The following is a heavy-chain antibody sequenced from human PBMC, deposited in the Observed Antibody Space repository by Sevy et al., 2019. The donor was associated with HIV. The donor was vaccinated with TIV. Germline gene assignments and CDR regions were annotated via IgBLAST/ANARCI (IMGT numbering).Heavy chain of an antibody. D-gene: IGHD2-2*02. CDR1: GYTLTCYY. CDR2: INPNSGGT. CDR3: ARQESYCSSTSCYTNWFDP. Sequence: ASVKVSCKASGYTLTCYYMHWVRQAPGQGLEWMGWINPNSGGTNYAQRFQGRVTMTRDTSISTAYMELSRLRSDDTAVYYCARQESYCSSTSCYTNWFDPWGQGSLVTVSS. V-gene: IGHV1-2*02. J-gene: IGHJ5*02.